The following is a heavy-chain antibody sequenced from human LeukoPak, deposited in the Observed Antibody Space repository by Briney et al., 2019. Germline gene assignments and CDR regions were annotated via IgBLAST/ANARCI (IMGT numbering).Heavy chain of an antibody. Sequence: GGSLRLSCAASGFTFSSYWMSWVRQAPGKGLEWVANIKKDGSPNYYVDSVKGRFTISKDNAKNSLYLQMNSLRAEDTAVYYCATENYGSLAGWGQGTLVAVSS. D-gene: IGHD2-15*01. V-gene: IGHV3-7*01. CDR1: GFTFSSYW. J-gene: IGHJ4*02. CDR3: ATENYGSLAG. CDR2: IKKDGSPN.